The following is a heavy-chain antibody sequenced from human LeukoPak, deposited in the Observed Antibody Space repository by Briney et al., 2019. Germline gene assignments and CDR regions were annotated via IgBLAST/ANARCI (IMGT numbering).Heavy chain of an antibody. Sequence: GGSLRLSCAASGFTFSRYAMHWVRRAPGKGLEWVAVIWYDGSNQYYVDSVKGRFTISRDNSKKMLYLQMNSLRAEDTAVYYCARDWYYDSSGYLPYWGQGTLVIVSS. J-gene: IGHJ4*02. D-gene: IGHD3-22*01. CDR2: IWYDGSNQ. V-gene: IGHV3-33*01. CDR3: ARDWYYDSSGYLPY. CDR1: GFTFSRYA.